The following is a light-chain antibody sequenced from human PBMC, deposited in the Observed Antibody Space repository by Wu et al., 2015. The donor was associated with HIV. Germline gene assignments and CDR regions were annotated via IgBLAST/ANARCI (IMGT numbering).Light chain of an antibody. CDR1: QGVSSSN. Sequence: EIVLTQSPGTLSLSPGERATLSCRASQGVSSSNLAWYQHKPGQAPRLLIYGASNRATGIPDRFSGSGSGTDFTLTISRLEPEDFAVYYCQQCGPSPLWTFGQGTKVEIK. CDR2: GAS. J-gene: IGKJ1*01. CDR3: QQCGPSPLWT. V-gene: IGKV3-20*01.